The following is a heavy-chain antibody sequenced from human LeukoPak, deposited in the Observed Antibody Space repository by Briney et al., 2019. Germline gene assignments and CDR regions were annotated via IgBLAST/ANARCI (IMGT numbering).Heavy chain of an antibody. J-gene: IGHJ6*04. CDR1: GYTLIELS. D-gene: IGHD3-10*02. CDR2: FDPEDGKT. V-gene: IGHV1-24*01. Sequence: GASVKVSCKVSGYTLIELSMHWVRQAPGKGLEWMGGFDPEDGKTIYAQKFQGRVTMTEDTSTDTAYMELSSLRSEDTAVYYCAELGITMIGGVWGKGTTVTISS. CDR3: AELGITMIGGV.